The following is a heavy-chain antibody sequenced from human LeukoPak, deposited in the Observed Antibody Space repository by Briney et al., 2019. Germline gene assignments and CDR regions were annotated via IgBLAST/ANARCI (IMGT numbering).Heavy chain of an antibody. D-gene: IGHD4-17*01. Sequence: GGSLRLSCAASGFTFSRYSMDWVRQAPGKGLERVSSISSSSTYIYYADSVKGRFTISRDNAKNSLYLQMNSLRAEDTAVYYCAKEDYGDLYFDYWGQGTLVTASS. CDR3: AKEDYGDLYFDY. CDR1: GFTFSRYS. J-gene: IGHJ4*02. V-gene: IGHV3-21*01. CDR2: ISSSSTYI.